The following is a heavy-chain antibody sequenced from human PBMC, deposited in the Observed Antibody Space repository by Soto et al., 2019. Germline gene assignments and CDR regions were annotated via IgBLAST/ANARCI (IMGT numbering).Heavy chain of an antibody. Sequence: QVQLVQSEDEVKKPGASVKVSCKASGYIFVNYGIAWVRQAPGQGLEWMGWISPYTGNTHSATKVQGRLTMTTDTSTSTAYMDLGSLTSDDTAVYYCVMVDNYVTPTPQDGWGQGTTVTVSS. CDR2: ISPYTGNT. J-gene: IGHJ6*02. D-gene: IGHD3-16*01. CDR3: VMVDNYVTPTPQDG. V-gene: IGHV1-18*01. CDR1: GYIFVNYG.